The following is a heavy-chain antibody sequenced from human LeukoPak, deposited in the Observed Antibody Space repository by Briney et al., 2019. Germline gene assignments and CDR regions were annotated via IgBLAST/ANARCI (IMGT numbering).Heavy chain of an antibody. J-gene: IGHJ4*02. CDR1: GFTFSSYA. D-gene: IGHD4-17*01. Sequence: GGSLRLSCAASGFTFSSYAMSWARQAPGKGLEWVSAISGSGGRTYYADSVKGRFTISRDNSKNTLYLQMNSLRAEDTAVYYCAKVFRKDGDFHLFDYWGQGTLVTVSS. CDR2: ISGSGGRT. V-gene: IGHV3-23*01. CDR3: AKVFRKDGDFHLFDY.